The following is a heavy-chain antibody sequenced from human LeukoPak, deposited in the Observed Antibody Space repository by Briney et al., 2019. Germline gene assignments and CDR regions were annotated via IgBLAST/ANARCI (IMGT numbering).Heavy chain of an antibody. D-gene: IGHD1-14*01. CDR2: ISSSGSTI. J-gene: IGHJ4*02. V-gene: IGHV3-11*01. CDR3: ARVWNNWNHDY. CDR1: GFTFSDYY. Sequence: GGSLRLSCAASGFTFSDYYMSWIRQAPGKGLEWVSYISSSGSTIYYADSVKGRFTISRDNTKNSLYLQMNSLRAEGTAVYYCARVWNNWNHDYWGQGTLVTVSS.